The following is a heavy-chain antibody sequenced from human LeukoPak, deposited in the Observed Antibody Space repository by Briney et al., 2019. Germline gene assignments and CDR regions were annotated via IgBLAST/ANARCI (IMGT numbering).Heavy chain of an antibody. D-gene: IGHD6-13*01. CDR3: ARVYSSSWYFGYLYIDV. CDR1: GFTFSSYA. V-gene: IGHV3-23*01. J-gene: IGHJ6*03. CDR2: ISGSGGST. Sequence: PGGSLRLSCAASGFTFSSYAMSWVRQAPGKGLEWVSAISGSGGSTYYADSVKGRFTISRDNAKKSLYLQMNNLRAEDTAVYYCARVYSSSWYFGYLYIDVWGNGTTVTVSS.